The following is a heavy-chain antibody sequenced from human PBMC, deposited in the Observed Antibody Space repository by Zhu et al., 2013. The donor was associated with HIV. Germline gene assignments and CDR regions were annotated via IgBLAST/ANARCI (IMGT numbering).Heavy chain of an antibody. CDR2: INPNSGVP. Sequence: QVQLVQSGAEVRSLGLSEGFLQGIWIHLHQLLYTLGCGQAPGQGLEWMGWINPNSGVPLYAPKFQGRVTMTRDTSISTAYMELSRLRSDDTAVFYCARDIGIVGTSRYYYYMDVWGKGTTVTVSS. CDR1: IHLHQLL. V-gene: IGHV1-2*02. D-gene: IGHD1-26*01. J-gene: IGHJ6*03. CDR3: ARDIGIVGTSRYYYYMDV.